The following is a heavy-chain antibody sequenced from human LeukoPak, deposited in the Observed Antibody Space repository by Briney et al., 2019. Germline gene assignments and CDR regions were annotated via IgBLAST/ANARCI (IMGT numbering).Heavy chain of an antibody. CDR3: ARGEASNDFWSGPYNWFDP. V-gene: IGHV1-46*01. CDR2: INPSGGST. D-gene: IGHD3-3*01. Sequence: ASVTVSFKSSGYTFTSYYMHWVRQAPGQGLEGMGIINPSGGSTSYAQKFQGRVTMTRDTSTSTVYMELSSLRSEDTAVYYCARGEASNDFWSGPYNWFDPWGQGTLVTVSS. J-gene: IGHJ5*02. CDR1: GYTFTSYY.